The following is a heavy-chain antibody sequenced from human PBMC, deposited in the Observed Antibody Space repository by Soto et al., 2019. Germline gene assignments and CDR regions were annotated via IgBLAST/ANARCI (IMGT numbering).Heavy chain of an antibody. CDR1: GGSISSSSYY. CDR3: ARQVVAYCSGGSLYSPTRHWFDP. CDR2: IYYSGSN. D-gene: IGHD2-15*01. Sequence: QLQLQESGPGLVKTSETLSLTCTVSGGSISSSSYYWGWIRQPPGKGLEWIGSIYYSGSNYYNTSLRSGGTISVDTSKNRCSLKLSSVTAADTAVYYCARQVVAYCSGGSLYSPTRHWFDPWGQGNLVTVSP. V-gene: IGHV4-39*01. J-gene: IGHJ5*02.